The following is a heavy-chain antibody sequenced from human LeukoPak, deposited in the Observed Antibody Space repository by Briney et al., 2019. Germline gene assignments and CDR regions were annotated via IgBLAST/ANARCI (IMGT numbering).Heavy chain of an antibody. D-gene: IGHD3-22*01. Sequence: GGSLRLSCAASGFTFSSYAMSWVRQAPGKGLEWVSAISGSGGSTYYADSMKGRFTISRDNAKNSLYLQMNSLRAEDTAVYYCARSGGGITMIVAQAPLDYWGQGTLVTVSS. CDR2: ISGSGGST. J-gene: IGHJ4*02. V-gene: IGHV3-23*01. CDR3: ARSGGGITMIVAQAPLDY. CDR1: GFTFSSYA.